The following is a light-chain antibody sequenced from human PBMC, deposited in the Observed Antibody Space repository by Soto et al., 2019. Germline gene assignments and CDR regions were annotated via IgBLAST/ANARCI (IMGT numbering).Light chain of an antibody. Sequence: DIVMTQSPDSLPVSMGERATINCKSSQSVLYSSNNKNYLTWYQQKPGQPPKVLIYWASTRESGVPDRFSGGGSGTDFTLTISSLQAEDVAVYYCQQYYDTPYTFGQGTKLEIK. CDR1: QSVLYSSNNKNY. CDR2: WAS. CDR3: QQYYDTPYT. J-gene: IGKJ2*01. V-gene: IGKV4-1*01.